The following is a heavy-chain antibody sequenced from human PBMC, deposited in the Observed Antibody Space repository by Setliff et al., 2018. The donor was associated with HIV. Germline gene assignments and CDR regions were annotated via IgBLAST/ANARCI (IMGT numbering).Heavy chain of an antibody. J-gene: IGHJ4*02. CDR1: GGTFSTYV. CDR2: IDTDNGYR. Sequence: ASVKVSCKTSGGTFSTYVITWVRQAPGQRLEWMGRIDTDNGYRRYSPKLQGRVTITKDTSANTAYMELRGLRSEDTAVYYCARWCAAAGCYPAIYHFDSWGQGTLVTSPQ. D-gene: IGHD2-2*01. CDR3: ARWCAAAGCYPAIYHFDS. V-gene: IGHV1-3*04.